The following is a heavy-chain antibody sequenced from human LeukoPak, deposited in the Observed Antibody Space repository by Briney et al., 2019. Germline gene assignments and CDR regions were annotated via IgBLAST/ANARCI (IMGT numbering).Heavy chain of an antibody. V-gene: IGHV3-11*04. Sequence: PGGSLRLSCAASGFTFSDYSMSWIRQAPGKGLEWVSYISSSGSTISYADSVKGRFTISRDNAKNSLYLQMNSQRAEDTAVYYCARSDKLGYCTNGVCYEANFDYCGQGTLVTVSS. D-gene: IGHD2-8*01. CDR3: ARSDKLGYCTNGVCYEANFDY. CDR2: ISSSGSTI. CDR1: GFTFSDYS. J-gene: IGHJ4*02.